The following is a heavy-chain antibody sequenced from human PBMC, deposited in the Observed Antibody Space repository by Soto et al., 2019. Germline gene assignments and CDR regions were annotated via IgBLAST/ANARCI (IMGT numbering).Heavy chain of an antibody. CDR2: IYPDDSDT. Sequence: GESLKISCKATGYSFTNYWIAWVRQMPGKGLEWMGIIYPDDSDTRYSPTFQGQVTISADKSISTTYLQWISLKASDTAIYYCARPPSTVARYYYDYWGQGTLVTVSS. D-gene: IGHD3-9*01. CDR3: ARPPSTVARYYYDY. V-gene: IGHV5-51*01. J-gene: IGHJ4*02. CDR1: GYSFTNYW.